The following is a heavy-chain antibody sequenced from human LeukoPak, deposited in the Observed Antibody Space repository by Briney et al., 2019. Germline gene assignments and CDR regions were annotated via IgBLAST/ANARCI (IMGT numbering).Heavy chain of an antibody. J-gene: IGHJ6*02. CDR3: AKSLTTPYYYYAMDV. CDR1: GFTFSSYS. V-gene: IGHV3-23*01. D-gene: IGHD4/OR15-4a*01. Sequence: GGSLRLSCGASGFTFSSYSMNWVRQAPGKGLEWVSAITTSGVTTYYADSVKGRFTISRDNSKNTLYLQMNSLRAEDTAVYYCAKSLTTPYYYYAMDVWGQGTTVTVSS. CDR2: ITTSGVTT.